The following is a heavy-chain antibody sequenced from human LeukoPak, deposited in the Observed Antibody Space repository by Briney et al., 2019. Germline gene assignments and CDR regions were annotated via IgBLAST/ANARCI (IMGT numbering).Heavy chain of an antibody. D-gene: IGHD2-2*01. J-gene: IGHJ4*02. CDR2: IYSDGNTA. V-gene: IGHV3-74*01. Sequence: PGRSLRLSCAASGFTFSNYWMHWVRQAPGKGLVWVSRIYSDGNTANYADSVKGRFTISRDNAKNTLYLQMNSLRAEDTAVYYCARDRGSTSRGIDYWGQGTLVTVSS. CDR3: ARDRGSTSRGIDY. CDR1: GFTFSNYW.